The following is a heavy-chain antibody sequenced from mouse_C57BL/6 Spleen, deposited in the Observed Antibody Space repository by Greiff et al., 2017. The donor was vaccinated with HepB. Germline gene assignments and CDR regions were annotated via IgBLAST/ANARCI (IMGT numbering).Heavy chain of an antibody. CDR1: GFTFSSYA. J-gene: IGHJ2*01. Sequence: EVKLMESGEGLVKPGGSLKLSCAASGFTFSSYAMSWVRQTPEKRLEWVAYISSGGDYIYYADTVKGRFTISRDNARNTLYLQMSSLKSEDTAMYYCTRGRTPFDYWGQGTTLTVSS. V-gene: IGHV5-9-1*02. CDR2: ISSGGDYI. CDR3: TRGRTPFDY.